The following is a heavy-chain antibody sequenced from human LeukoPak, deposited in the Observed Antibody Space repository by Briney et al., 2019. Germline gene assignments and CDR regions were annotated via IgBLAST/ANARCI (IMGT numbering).Heavy chain of an antibody. CDR1: GFTFSNAW. CDR3: ARDRYFDY. V-gene: IGHV3-53*01. Sequence: GGSLRLSCAASGFTFSNAWMSWVRQAPGKGLEWVSLIYSGTSTYYADSVKGRFTISSDNSKNTLYLQMDSLRAEDTAVYYCARDRYFDYWGQGTLVTVSS. J-gene: IGHJ4*02. CDR2: IYSGTST.